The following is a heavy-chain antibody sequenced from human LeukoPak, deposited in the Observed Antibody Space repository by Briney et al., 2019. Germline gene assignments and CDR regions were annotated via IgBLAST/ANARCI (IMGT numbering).Heavy chain of an antibody. CDR3: ARGTGC. CDR2: ISSNGDNT. J-gene: IGHJ4*02. D-gene: IGHD6-19*01. CDR1: GFTFSTYV. Sequence: GGSLRLSCSVSGFTFSTYVMRWVRQAPGKGLEYVSAISSNGDNTYYADSVKGRFTISRDNSKNTLYLQMSSLRADDTAVYYCARGTGCWGQGTLVTVSS. V-gene: IGHV3-64D*06.